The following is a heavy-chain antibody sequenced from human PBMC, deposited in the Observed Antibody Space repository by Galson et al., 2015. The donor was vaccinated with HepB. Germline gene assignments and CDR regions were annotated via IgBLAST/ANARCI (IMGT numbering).Heavy chain of an antibody. CDR3: ARDEEIRNAFEY. V-gene: IGHV6-1*01. Sequence: CAISGDSVSNSSAAWNWIRQSPSRGLEWLGRTYYRSKWYNEYVVSVRGRITINPDTSKNQFSLQLNSVSPEDTAVYYCARDEEIRNAFEYWGQGTPVTVSS. CDR1: GDSVSNSSAA. J-gene: IGHJ4*02. D-gene: IGHD1-14*01. CDR2: TYYRSKWYN.